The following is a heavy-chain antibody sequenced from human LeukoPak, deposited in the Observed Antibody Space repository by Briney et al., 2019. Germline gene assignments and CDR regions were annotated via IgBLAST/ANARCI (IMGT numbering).Heavy chain of an antibody. CDR2: ISGSGGST. D-gene: IGHD1-14*01. CDR1: GFTFSSYS. Sequence: GGSLRLSCAASGFTFSSYSMNWVRQAPGKGLEWVSAISGSGGSTYYADSVKGRFTISRDNSKNTLYLQMNSLRAEDTAVYYCAKDLRAKPVYWFDPWGQGTLVTVSS. J-gene: IGHJ5*02. V-gene: IGHV3-23*01. CDR3: AKDLRAKPVYWFDP.